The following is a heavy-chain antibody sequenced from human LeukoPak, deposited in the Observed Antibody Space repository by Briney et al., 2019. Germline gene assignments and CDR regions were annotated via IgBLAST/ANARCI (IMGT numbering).Heavy chain of an antibody. J-gene: IGHJ5*02. CDR3: ARDGSSQHTELHNWVGL. CDR1: GYTFTSYY. CDR2: INPSSGST. D-gene: IGHD1-26*01. Sequence: GASVTVSCRASGYTFTSYYMHWVRQAPGQGLEWMGIINPSSGSTAYAQKFQGRVTMTRDTSTSTVYVELSSLTSEDTAVYYCARDGSSQHTELHNWVGLWGPGTLVTVSS. V-gene: IGHV1-46*01.